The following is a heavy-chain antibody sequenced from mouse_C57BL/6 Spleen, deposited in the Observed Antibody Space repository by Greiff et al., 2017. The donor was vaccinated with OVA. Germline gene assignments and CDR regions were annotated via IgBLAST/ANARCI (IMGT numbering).Heavy chain of an antibody. CDR1: GYAFSSSW. CDR3: ARWGFYYIDY. CDR2: IYPGDGDT. V-gene: IGHV1-82*01. J-gene: IGHJ2*01. Sequence: QVQLQQSGPELVKPGASVKISCKASGYAFSSSWLNWVKQRPGKGLEWIGRIYPGDGDTNYNGKFKGKATLTADKSSSTAYMQLSSLTSEDSAVYFCARWGFYYIDYWGQGPTLTVSS.